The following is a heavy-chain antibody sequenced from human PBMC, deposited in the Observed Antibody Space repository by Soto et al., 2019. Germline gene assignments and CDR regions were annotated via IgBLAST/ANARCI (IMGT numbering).Heavy chain of an antibody. J-gene: IGHJ6*02. V-gene: IGHV3-48*04. D-gene: IGHD3-10*01. Sequence: WGPLRPPSPAPGFTFISYSMNWVGRAPGKGREWVSNIRSSSSNIYYADSVKGRFTISRDNAQTSLSLHMTSLTAEDTALYYCVRGPEELVYYNSIDVWGQGTTVTVSS. CDR3: VRGPEELVYYNSIDV. CDR1: GFTFISYS. CDR2: IRSSSSNI.